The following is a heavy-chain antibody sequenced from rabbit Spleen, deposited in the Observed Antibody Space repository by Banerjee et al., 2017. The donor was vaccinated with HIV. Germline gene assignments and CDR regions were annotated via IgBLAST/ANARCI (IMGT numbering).Heavy chain of an antibody. J-gene: IGHJ4*01. Sequence: QLKETGGGLVQPGGSLKLSCKASRFDFSTYSMSWVRQAPGKGLEWIGYIVPIFGVTYYANWVNGRFTISSHNAQNTLYLQLNSLTAADTATYFCVREVAARFHLWGQGTLVTVS. CDR3: VREVAARFHL. CDR1: RFDFSTYS. CDR2: IVPIFGVT. V-gene: IGHV1S7*01. D-gene: IGHD4-1*01.